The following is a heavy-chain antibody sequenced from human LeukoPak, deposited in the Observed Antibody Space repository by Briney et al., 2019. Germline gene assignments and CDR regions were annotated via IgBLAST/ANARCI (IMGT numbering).Heavy chain of an antibody. Sequence: ASVKVSCKASGYTFTGYYMHWVRQAPGQGLEWMGWISAYNGNTNYAQKLQGRVTMTTDTSTSTAYMELRSLRSDDTAVYYCARELGVIDAFDIWGQGTMVTVSS. CDR2: ISAYNGNT. CDR1: GYTFTGYY. D-gene: IGHD3-16*01. CDR3: ARELGVIDAFDI. V-gene: IGHV1-18*04. J-gene: IGHJ3*02.